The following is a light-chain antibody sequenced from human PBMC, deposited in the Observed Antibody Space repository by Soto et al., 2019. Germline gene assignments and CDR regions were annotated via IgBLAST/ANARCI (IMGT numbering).Light chain of an antibody. CDR2: DAS. CDR3: QQRRNWPS. J-gene: IGKJ4*01. V-gene: IGKV3-11*01. CDR1: QSISRY. Sequence: EIALTQSPPTLSLSPGERDTLSCWASQSISRYLAWYQQKPGQAPRLLIYDASNRATGSPARFSGSGSGTDFTLTISSLEPEDFAVYYCQQRRNWPSFGGGTKVDI.